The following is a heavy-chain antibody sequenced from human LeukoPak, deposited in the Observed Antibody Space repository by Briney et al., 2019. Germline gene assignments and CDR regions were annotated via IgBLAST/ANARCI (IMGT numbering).Heavy chain of an antibody. J-gene: IGHJ4*02. Sequence: PSETLSLTCTVSGGSISSDYWSWIRQPPGKGLEWIGYIYYSGSTNYNPSLKSRVTISVDTSKNQFSLKLSSVTAADTAVYYCARDRDYGDYGFDYWGQGTLVTVSS. CDR1: GGSISSDY. V-gene: IGHV4-59*01. D-gene: IGHD4-17*01. CDR2: IYYSGST. CDR3: ARDRDYGDYGFDY.